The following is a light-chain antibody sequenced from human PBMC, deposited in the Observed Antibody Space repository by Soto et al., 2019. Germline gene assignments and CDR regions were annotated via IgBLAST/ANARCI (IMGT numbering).Light chain of an antibody. J-gene: IGKJ1*01. CDR3: QEYLQWPPGM. Sequence: EIVMTQSPATLSLSPGERATLSCRASQRVSSGYLAWYQQKPGQAPRLLIYGASNRATGIPDRFSGSGSGTEFTLTISTLQSEDFAVYYCQEYLQWPPGMFGQGTKVDIK. V-gene: IGKV3D-15*01. CDR1: QRVSSG. CDR2: GAS.